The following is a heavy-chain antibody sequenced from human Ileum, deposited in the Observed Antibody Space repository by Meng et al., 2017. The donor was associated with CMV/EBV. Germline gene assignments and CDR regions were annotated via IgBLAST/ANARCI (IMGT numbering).Heavy chain of an antibody. V-gene: IGHV3-21*01. CDR2: ISSSGSFI. CDR1: GFTFSAYT. D-gene: IGHD2-2*01. J-gene: IGHJ1*01. Sequence: GFTFSAYTMHWVRQAPGKGLEWLSSISSSGSFIYYADSVRGRFTISRDNAKNSLFLRMDALRAEDSSIYYCARETAGPVPPANYIDSWGQGTLVTVSS. CDR3: ARETAGPVPPANYIDS.